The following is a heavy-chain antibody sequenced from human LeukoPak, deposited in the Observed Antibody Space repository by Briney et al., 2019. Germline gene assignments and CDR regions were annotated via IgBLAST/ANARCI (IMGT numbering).Heavy chain of an antibody. D-gene: IGHD3-16*01. J-gene: IGHJ4*02. CDR1: GYTFINFA. V-gene: IGHV1-3*01. CDR2: INAGNGNT. Sequence: ASVKVSCKASGYTFINFAINWGRQAPGQRPEWMGWINAGNGNTKYSQKFQGRVTITRDTSASTAYMELSSLTSEDTAVYYCARDREGGNYPDYWGQGTLVTVSS. CDR3: ARDREGGNYPDY.